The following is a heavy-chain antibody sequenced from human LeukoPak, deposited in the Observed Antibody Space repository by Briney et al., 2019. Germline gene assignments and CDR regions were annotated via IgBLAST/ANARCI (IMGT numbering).Heavy chain of an antibody. CDR2: INPDSGGT. CDR3: ARDLGDGYNSYAFDM. CDR1: GYTFTSYG. J-gene: IGHJ3*02. V-gene: IGHV1-2*02. Sequence: ASVKVSCKASGYTFTSYGISWVRQAPGQGLEWMGWINPDSGGTSSAQRFQGRVTMTRDTSISTAYMELRRLRSDDTAMYYCARDLGDGYNSYAFDMWGQGTMVTVSS. D-gene: IGHD5-24*01.